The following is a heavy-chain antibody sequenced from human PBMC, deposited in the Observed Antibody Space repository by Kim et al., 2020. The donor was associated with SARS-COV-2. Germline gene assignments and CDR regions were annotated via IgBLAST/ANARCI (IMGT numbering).Heavy chain of an antibody. V-gene: IGHV1-69*13. D-gene: IGHD1-26*01. CDR1: GGTFSSYA. CDR3: ARAYPYSGSYSRFRSWFDP. CDR2: IIPIFGTA. Sequence: SVKVSCKASGGTFSSYAISWVRQAPGQGLEWMGGIIPIFGTANYAQKFQGRVTITADESTSTAYMELSSLRSEDTAVYYCARAYPYSGSYSRFRSWFDPWGQGTLVTVSS. J-gene: IGHJ5*02.